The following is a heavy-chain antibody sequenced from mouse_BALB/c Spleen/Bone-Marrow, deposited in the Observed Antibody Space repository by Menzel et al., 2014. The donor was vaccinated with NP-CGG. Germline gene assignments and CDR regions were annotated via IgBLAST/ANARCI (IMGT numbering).Heavy chain of an antibody. CDR2: IDPANGNT. CDR3: ARGGTTATWYFDV. Sequence: VQLQQSGAELVKPGALVKLSCTASGFNIKDTYMHWVKQRPEQGLEWIGRIDPANGNTKYDPKFQGKATITADTSSNTAYLQLSSLTSEDIAVYYCARGGTTATWYFDVWGAGTTVTVSS. V-gene: IGHV14-3*02. D-gene: IGHD1-2*01. CDR1: GFNIKDTY. J-gene: IGHJ1*01.